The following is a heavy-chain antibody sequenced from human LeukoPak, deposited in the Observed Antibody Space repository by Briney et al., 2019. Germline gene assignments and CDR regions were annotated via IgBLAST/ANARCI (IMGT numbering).Heavy chain of an antibody. V-gene: IGHV4-30-2*01. CDR1: GGSISSGGYS. J-gene: IGHJ4*02. CDR2: INHSGST. CDR3: ARAPPIGIQPPHYFDY. Sequence: SETLSLTCAVSGGSISSGGYSWSWIRQPPGKGLEWIGYINHSGSTNYNPSLKSRVTISVDTSKNQFSLKLSSVTAADTAVYYCARAPPIGIQPPHYFDYWGQGTLVTVSS.